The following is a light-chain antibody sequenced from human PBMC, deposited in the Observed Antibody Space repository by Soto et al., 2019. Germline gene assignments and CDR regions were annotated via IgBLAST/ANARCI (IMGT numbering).Light chain of an antibody. CDR2: DVS. J-gene: IGLJ1*01. V-gene: IGLV2-11*01. CDR3: CSYAGSSV. Sequence: QSALTQPRSVSGSPGQSVTISCTGTSSDVGGYNYVSWYQPHPGKAPKLMIYDVSKRPSGVPDRFSGSKSGNTASLTISGLQAEDVADYYCCSYAGSSVFGTGTKVTVL. CDR1: SSDVGGYNY.